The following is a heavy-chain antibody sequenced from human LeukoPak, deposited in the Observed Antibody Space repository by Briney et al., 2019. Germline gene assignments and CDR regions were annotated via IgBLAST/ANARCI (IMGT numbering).Heavy chain of an antibody. D-gene: IGHD3-9*01. CDR3: ARRLVLRYFDWLGEGFDY. V-gene: IGHV1-2*02. Sequence: ASVKVSCKASRYTFTGYYMHWVRQAPGQGLEWMGWINPNSGGTNYAQKFQGRVTMTRDTSISTAYMELSRLRSDDTAVYYCARRLVLRYFDWLGEGFDYWGQGTLVTVSS. CDR1: RYTFTGYY. J-gene: IGHJ4*02. CDR2: INPNSGGT.